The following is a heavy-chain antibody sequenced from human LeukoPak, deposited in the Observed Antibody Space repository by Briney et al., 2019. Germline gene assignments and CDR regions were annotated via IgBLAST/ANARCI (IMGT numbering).Heavy chain of an antibody. J-gene: IGHJ4*02. Sequence: GASVKVSCKASGGTFSSYTISWVRQAPGQGLEWMGRIIPILGIANYAQKFQGRVTITADKSTSTAYMELSSLRAEDTAVYYCARARGWLLDGYWGQGTLVTVSS. CDR2: IIPILGIA. V-gene: IGHV1-69*02. D-gene: IGHD3-9*01. CDR3: ARARGWLLDGY. CDR1: GGTFSSYT.